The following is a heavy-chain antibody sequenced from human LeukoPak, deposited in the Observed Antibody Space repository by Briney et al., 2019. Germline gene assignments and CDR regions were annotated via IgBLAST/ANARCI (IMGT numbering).Heavy chain of an antibody. V-gene: IGHV1-46*01. J-gene: IGHJ4*02. D-gene: IGHD3-22*01. CDR2: INPSGGSS. Sequence: ASVKVSCKASGYTFTSYYMHWVRQAPGQGLEWMGIINPSGGSSSYAQKFQGRVTMTRDTSTSTIYMDLNGLRSEDTAVYFCARVTPSYDGGAYYDRGAFDSWGQGTLVTVSS. CDR1: GYTFTSYY. CDR3: ARVTPSYDGGAYYDRGAFDS.